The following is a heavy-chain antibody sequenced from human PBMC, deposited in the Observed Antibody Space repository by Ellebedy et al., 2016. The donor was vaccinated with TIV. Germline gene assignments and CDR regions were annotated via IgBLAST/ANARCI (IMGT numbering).Heavy chain of an antibody. Sequence: GGSLRLSCAASGFTFSSYAMHWVRQAPGKGLEYVSAISSNGGSTYYADSVKGRFTISRDNSKNTLYLQMGSLRAEDMAVYYCARGSGWPALLDYGMDVWGQGTTVTVSS. J-gene: IGHJ6*02. CDR1: GFTFSSYA. CDR2: ISSNGGST. V-gene: IGHV3-64*02. CDR3: ARGSGWPALLDYGMDV. D-gene: IGHD6-19*01.